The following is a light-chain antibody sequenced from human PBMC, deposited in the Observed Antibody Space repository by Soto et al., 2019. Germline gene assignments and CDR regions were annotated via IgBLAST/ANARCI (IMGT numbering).Light chain of an antibody. CDR3: SSYTTSTTQV. V-gene: IGLV1-40*01. CDR1: SSSIGAGYE. Sequence: QSVLTQPPSVSGAPGQRVTISCSGTSSSIGAGYEVHWYHQLPGTAPKLVVSGNGNRPSGVPDRLSASKSGTSASLAITGLQAEDEADYYCSSYTTSTTQVFGGGTKLTVL. CDR2: GNG. J-gene: IGLJ2*01.